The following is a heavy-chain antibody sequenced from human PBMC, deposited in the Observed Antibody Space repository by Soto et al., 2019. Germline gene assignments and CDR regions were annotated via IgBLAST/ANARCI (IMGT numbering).Heavy chain of an antibody. D-gene: IGHD3-3*01. J-gene: IGHJ5*02. CDR3: AREGRSHYDFWSGSGGWFDP. Sequence: SVKVSCKASGGTFSSYAISWVRQAPGQGLEWMGGIIPIFGTANYAQKFQGRVTITRDTSASTAYMELSSLRSEDTAVYYCAREGRSHYDFWSGSGGWFDPWGQGTLVTVSS. V-gene: IGHV1-69*05. CDR1: GGTFSSYA. CDR2: IIPIFGTA.